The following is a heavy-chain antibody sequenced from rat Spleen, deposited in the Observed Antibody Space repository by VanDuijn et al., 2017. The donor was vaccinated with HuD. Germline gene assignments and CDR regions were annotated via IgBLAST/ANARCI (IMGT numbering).Heavy chain of an antibody. D-gene: IGHD1-1*01. Sequence: EVQLVESGGGLVQPGRSLKLSCAASGFTFSNYGMAWVRQAPTKGLEWVATISYDGSSTYYRDSVKGRFASSRDNAKSTLYLQMNSLRSEDTATYYCTRKWDYWGQGVMVTVAS. J-gene: IGHJ2*01. V-gene: IGHV5-29*01. CDR2: ISYDGSST. CDR1: GFTFSNYG. CDR3: TRKWDY.